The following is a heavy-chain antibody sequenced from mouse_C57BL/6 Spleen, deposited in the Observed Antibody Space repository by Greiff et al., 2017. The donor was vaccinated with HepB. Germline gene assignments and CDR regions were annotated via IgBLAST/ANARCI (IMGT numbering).Heavy chain of an antibody. D-gene: IGHD1-1*01. CDR2: ISDGGSYT. V-gene: IGHV5-4*01. J-gene: IGHJ4*01. CDR1: GFTFSSYA. CDR3: ARADYYGYYYAMDY. Sequence: EVQLVESGGGLVKPGGSLKLSCAASGFTFSSYAMSWVRQTPEKRLEWVATISDGGSYTYYPDNVKGRFTISRDNAKNNLYLQMSHLKSEDTAMYYCARADYYGYYYAMDYWGQGTSVTVSS.